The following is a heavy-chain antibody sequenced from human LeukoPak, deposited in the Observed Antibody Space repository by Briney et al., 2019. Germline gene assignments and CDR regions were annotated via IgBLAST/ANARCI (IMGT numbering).Heavy chain of an antibody. CDR3: GNLD. V-gene: IGHV3-74*01. Sequence: GGSLRLSCAASEFTFWMHWVRQAPGKGLVWVSQINGDGSSTSYADSVKGRFTISRDNAKNTPYLQMNSLRAEDTAVYYCGNLDWGQGTLVTVSS. CDR2: INGDGSST. J-gene: IGHJ4*02. CDR1: EFTFW.